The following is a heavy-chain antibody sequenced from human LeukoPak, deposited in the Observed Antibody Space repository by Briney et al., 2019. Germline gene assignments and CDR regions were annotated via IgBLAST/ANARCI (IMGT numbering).Heavy chain of an antibody. Sequence: GGSLRLSRAASGFTFSSYWMSWVRQAPGKGLEWVANIKQDGSEKYYVDSVKGRFTISRDNAENSLYLQMNSLRAEDTAVYYCARSGNYGVNWFDPWGQGTLVTVSS. CDR3: ARSGNYGVNWFDP. V-gene: IGHV3-7*01. CDR2: IKQDGSEK. D-gene: IGHD4-11*01. J-gene: IGHJ5*01. CDR1: GFTFSSYW.